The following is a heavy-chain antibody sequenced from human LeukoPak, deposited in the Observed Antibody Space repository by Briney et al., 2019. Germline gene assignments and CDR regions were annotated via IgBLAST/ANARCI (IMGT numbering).Heavy chain of an antibody. CDR3: ARYIVSYPHDAFDI. CDR2: IHHSGST. CDR1: GASISSGWW. Sequence: SETLSLTCAVSGASISSGWWWSWVRQPPGKGLEWIGEIHHSGSTHYNPSLKSRVTISVDTSKKQFSLKLSSVTAADTAFYYCARYIVSYPHDAFDIWGQGTMVAVSS. D-gene: IGHD1-26*01. V-gene: IGHV4-4*02. J-gene: IGHJ3*02.